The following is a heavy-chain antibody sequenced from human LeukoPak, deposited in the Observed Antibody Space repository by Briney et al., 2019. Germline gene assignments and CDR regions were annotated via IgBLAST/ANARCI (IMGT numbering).Heavy chain of an antibody. Sequence: PGGSLRLSCAASGFTFTTYWMSWVRQLPGKGLEWVANINQDGTEKYYVDSVKGRFTISRDNAKNSLYLQMNSLRVEDTAIYYCAELGITMIGGVWGKGTTVTISS. CDR2: INQDGTEK. D-gene: IGHD3-10*02. CDR1: GFTFTTYW. J-gene: IGHJ6*04. V-gene: IGHV3-7*01. CDR3: AELGITMIGGV.